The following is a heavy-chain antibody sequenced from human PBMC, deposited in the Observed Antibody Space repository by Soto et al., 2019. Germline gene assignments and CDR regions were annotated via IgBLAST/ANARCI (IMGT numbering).Heavy chain of an antibody. J-gene: IGHJ4*02. CDR1: GFTFSSYA. CDR3: AKVLNAGPLPDY. V-gene: IGHV3-23*01. D-gene: IGHD3-10*01. CDR2: ISWNSGST. Sequence: GGSLRLSCAASGFTFSSYAMSWVRQAPGKGLEWVSAISWNSGSTYYADSVKGRFTISRDNSKNTLYLQMNSLRAEDTAVYYCAKVLNAGPLPDYWGQGTLVTVSS.